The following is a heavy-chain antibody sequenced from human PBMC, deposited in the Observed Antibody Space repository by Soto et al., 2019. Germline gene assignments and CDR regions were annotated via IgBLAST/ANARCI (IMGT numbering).Heavy chain of an antibody. V-gene: IGHV4-59*12. Sequence: PSETLSLTCTVSGGSISSYYWSWIRQPPGKGLEWIGYIYYSGSTNYNPSLKSRVTISVDTSKNQFSLQLNSVTPEDTAVYYCARLEYYYGSGSYYDYYYYGMDVWGQGTTVTVSS. CDR3: ARLEYYYGSGSYYDYYYYGMDV. D-gene: IGHD3-10*01. J-gene: IGHJ6*02. CDR2: IYYSGST. CDR1: GGSISSYY.